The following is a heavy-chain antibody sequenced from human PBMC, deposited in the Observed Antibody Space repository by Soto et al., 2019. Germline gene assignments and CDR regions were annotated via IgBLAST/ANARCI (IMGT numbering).Heavy chain of an antibody. CDR3: ARFSGGSYNTYYYYYGMDV. Sequence: QVQLVQSGAEVKKPGASVKVSCKASGYTFTSYGISWGRQAPGQGLDWMGWISTYNGNTKYAQDLQGRVTMTTDTSTSTAYMELRSLRSDDTAVYYCARFSGGSYNTYYYYYGMDVWGQGTTVTVSS. V-gene: IGHV1-18*04. J-gene: IGHJ6*02. CDR1: GYTFTSYG. CDR2: ISTYNGNT. D-gene: IGHD2-15*01.